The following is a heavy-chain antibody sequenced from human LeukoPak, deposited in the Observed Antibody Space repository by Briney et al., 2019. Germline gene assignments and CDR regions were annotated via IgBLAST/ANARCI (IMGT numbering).Heavy chain of an antibody. D-gene: IGHD4-17*01. J-gene: IGHJ6*02. CDR1: GGSISSYY. V-gene: IGHV4-59*01. CDR2: IYYSGST. CDR3: ARGVTVYYYGMDV. Sequence: RPSETLSLTCTVSGGSISSYYWSWIRQPPGKGLEWIGYIYYSGSTNYNPSLKSRVTISVDTSKNQFSPKLSSVTAADTAVYYCARGVTVYYYGMDVWGQGTTVTVSS.